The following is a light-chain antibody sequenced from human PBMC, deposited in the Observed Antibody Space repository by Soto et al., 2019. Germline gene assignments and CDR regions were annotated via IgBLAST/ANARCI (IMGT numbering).Light chain of an antibody. CDR3: MQGPQTPYT. CDR1: QSLLQSNGYNY. J-gene: IGKJ2*01. CDR2: LGS. V-gene: IGKV2-28*01. Sequence: DFVMTQSPLSLPVTPGGPASISCRSSQSLLQSNGYNYLDWYLQRPGQAPQLLIYLGSTRASGVPDRFSGSGSGTDFTLTISRVEADGVGVYYCMQGPQTPYTFGQGTKLEFK.